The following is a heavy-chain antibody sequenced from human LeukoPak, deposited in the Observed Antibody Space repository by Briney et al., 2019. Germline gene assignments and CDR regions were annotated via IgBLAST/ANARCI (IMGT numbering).Heavy chain of an antibody. CDR2: ISYDGSNK. Sequence: GESLKISCAVSGFTFSSYVMHWVRQAPGKGLEWVAVISYDGSNKYYADSVKGRFTISRDNSKNTLYLRMNSLRVEDTAVYYCARDLRLFGPPDDYWGQGTLVTVSS. D-gene: IGHD3-10*01. V-gene: IGHV3-30-3*01. J-gene: IGHJ4*02. CDR3: ARDLRLFGPPDDY. CDR1: GFTFSSYV.